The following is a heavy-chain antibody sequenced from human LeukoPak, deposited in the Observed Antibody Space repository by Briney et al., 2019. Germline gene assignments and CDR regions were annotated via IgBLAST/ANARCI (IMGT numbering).Heavy chain of an antibody. CDR3: ARGFRGSGWFPDGMDV. CDR2: IYSGGST. CDR1: GFTVSSNY. V-gene: IGHV3-53*01. Sequence: SGGSLRLSCAASGFTVSSNYMSWVRQAPGKGLEWVSVIYSGGSTYYADSVKGRFTISRDNSKNTLYLQMNSLRAEDTAVYYCARGFRGSGWFPDGMDVWGQGTTVTVSS. D-gene: IGHD6-19*01. J-gene: IGHJ6*02.